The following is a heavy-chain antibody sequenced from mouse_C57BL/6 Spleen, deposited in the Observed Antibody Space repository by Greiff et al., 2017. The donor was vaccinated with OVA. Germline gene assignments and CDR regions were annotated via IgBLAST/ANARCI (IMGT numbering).Heavy chain of an antibody. CDR1: GYAFTNYL. CDR2: INPGRGGT. D-gene: IGHD4-1*01. CDR3: ARGNWDY. V-gene: IGHV1-54*01. Sequence: QVQLQQSGAELVRPGTSVKVSCKASGYAFTNYLIEWVKQRPGQGLEWIGVINPGRGGTNYNAKFKGKATLTADKSSSTAYMQLSSLTSEDSAVYCWARGNWDYWGQGTTLTGSS. J-gene: IGHJ2*01.